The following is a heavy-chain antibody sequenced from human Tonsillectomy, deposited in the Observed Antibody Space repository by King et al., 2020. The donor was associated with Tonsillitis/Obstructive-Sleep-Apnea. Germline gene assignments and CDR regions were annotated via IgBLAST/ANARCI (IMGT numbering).Heavy chain of an antibody. J-gene: IGHJ3*02. V-gene: IGHV5-51*01. CDR1: GYSFTSYW. Sequence: VQLVESGAEVKKPGESLKISCNGSGYSFTSYWIGWVRQMPGKGLEWMGIIYPVDSDTRYSTSFQGQVTISAEKSISTAYLQGSSLKASDTALYYCARGGEDIVVVPAAFNAFDIWGQGTMVTVSS. CDR3: ARGGEDIVVVPAAFNAFDI. CDR2: IYPVDSDT. D-gene: IGHD2-2*01.